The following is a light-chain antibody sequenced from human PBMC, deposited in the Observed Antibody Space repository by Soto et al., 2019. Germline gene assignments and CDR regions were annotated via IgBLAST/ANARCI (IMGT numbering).Light chain of an antibody. CDR1: QILAGT. J-gene: IGKJ5*01. Sequence: EVVMTQSPATLSVSPGERATLSCRASQILAGTLAWYQQKPGQAPRLLIYGASTRATGVPARFSGSGSGTEFTLTISSLQSEDFAVYYCQQYDDWPRTFGQGTRREIK. CDR2: GAS. CDR3: QQYDDWPRT. V-gene: IGKV3-15*01.